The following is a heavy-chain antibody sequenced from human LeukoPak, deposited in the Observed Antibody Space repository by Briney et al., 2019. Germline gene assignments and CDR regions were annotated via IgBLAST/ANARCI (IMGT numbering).Heavy chain of an antibody. CDR3: AKVMFSMAARRPTQAFDY. D-gene: IGHD6-6*01. J-gene: IGHJ4*02. V-gene: IGHV3-23*01. CDR2: ISGSGGST. CDR1: GFTFSSYA. Sequence: PGGSLRLSCAASGFTFSSYAMSWVRQAPGKGLEWVSAISGSGGSTYYADSVKGRFTISRDNSKNTLYLQMNSLRAEDTAVYYCAKVMFSMAARRPTQAFDYWGQGTLVTVSS.